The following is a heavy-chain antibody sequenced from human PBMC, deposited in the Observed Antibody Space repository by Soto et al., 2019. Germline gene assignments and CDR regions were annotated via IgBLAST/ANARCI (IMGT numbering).Heavy chain of an antibody. J-gene: IGHJ4*02. V-gene: IGHV3-23*01. D-gene: IGHD3-10*01. CDR2: INGGGIST. Sequence: TPEKGLEWVSAINGGGISTYYADSVKGRFTISRDQSKNTIYLQMDSLRVEDTAVYYCARSWGFALDYWGQGTLVTVSS. CDR3: ARSWGFALDY.